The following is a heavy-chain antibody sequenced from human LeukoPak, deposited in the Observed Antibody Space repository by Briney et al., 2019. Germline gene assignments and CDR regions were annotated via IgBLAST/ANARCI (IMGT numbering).Heavy chain of an antibody. D-gene: IGHD5-18*01. CDR1: GGSFSGYY. V-gene: IGHV4-34*01. Sequence: SETQSLTCAVYGGSFSGYYWSWIRQPPGKGLEWIGEINHSGSTNYNPSLKSRVTISVDTSKNQFSLKLSSVTAADTAVYYCARGHRGYSYGPFDYWGQGTLVTVSS. CDR3: ARGHRGYSYGPFDY. J-gene: IGHJ4*02. CDR2: INHSGST.